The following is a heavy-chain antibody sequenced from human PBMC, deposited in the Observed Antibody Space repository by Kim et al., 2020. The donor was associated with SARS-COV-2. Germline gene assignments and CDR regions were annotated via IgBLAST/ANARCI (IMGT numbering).Heavy chain of an antibody. J-gene: IGHJ3*01. Sequence: GGSLRLSCAASGFTVSNNYMNWVRQAPGKGLEWVSIIYTGGNTYYADSVEGRFTVSRDNSKNTLYLQINSLRAEDTAVYYCARAPTGDAFDVWGQGTMVTVSS. CDR3: ARAPTGDAFDV. CDR1: GFTVSNNY. CDR2: IYTGGNT. V-gene: IGHV3-53*01. D-gene: IGHD3-10*01.